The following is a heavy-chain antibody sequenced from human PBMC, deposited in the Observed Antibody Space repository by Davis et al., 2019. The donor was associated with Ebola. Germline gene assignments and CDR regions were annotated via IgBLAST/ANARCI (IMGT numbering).Heavy chain of an antibody. CDR2: ISPGDSDT. Sequence: GASLKISCTGSGYTFTTYWIGWVRQMPGKGLEWMGIISPGDSDTRYSPSFQGQVTISADKSISTAYLQWSSLKASDTAMYYCARRGGWSGAFLDYWGQGTLVTVSS. CDR1: GYTFTTYW. V-gene: IGHV5-51*01. D-gene: IGHD3-3*02. J-gene: IGHJ4*02. CDR3: ARRGGWSGAFLDY.